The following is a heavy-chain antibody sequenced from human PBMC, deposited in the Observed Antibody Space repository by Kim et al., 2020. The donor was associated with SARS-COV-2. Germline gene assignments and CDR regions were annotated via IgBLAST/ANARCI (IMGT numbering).Heavy chain of an antibody. CDR1: GYSISEGYY. D-gene: IGHD3-16*01. Sequence: SETLSLTCNVSGYSISEGYYWGWIRQTPGQLLEWICSIYHRGTTYYNPSLKRRVILLVDTSKNQFSLKLSSVTAAETAKYYCARDAPVLRYFEDWGPGTMVTV. CDR2: IYHRGTT. V-gene: IGHV4-38-2*02. J-gene: IGHJ3*01. CDR3: ARDAPVLRYFED.